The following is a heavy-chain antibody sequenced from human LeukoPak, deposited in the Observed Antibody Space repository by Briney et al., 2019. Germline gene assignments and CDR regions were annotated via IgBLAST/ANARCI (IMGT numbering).Heavy chain of an antibody. CDR1: GGSISSSSYY. V-gene: IGHV4-39*01. CDR2: IYYSGST. CDR3: ARHSRYYDILTGDKESSIDY. J-gene: IGHJ4*02. D-gene: IGHD3-9*01. Sequence: SETLSLTCTVSGGSISSSSYYWGWVRQPPGKRLEWIGSIYYSGSTYYNPSLKSRVTISVDTSKNQFSLKLSSVTAADTAVYYCARHSRYYDILTGDKESSIDYWGQGTLVTVSS.